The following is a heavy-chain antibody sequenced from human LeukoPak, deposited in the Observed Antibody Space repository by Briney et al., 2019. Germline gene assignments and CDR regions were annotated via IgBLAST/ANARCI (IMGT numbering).Heavy chain of an antibody. Sequence: GGSLRLSCVVSGFTFSESWMSWVRQAPGKGLEWVSAISGSTGTTYYADSVKGRFTISRDNSKNTLYLQMNSLRPEDTAVYYCAKDFRITIFGSPYYFDYWGQGTLVTVSS. CDR1: GFTFSESW. D-gene: IGHD3-3*01. V-gene: IGHV3-23*01. J-gene: IGHJ4*02. CDR3: AKDFRITIFGSPYYFDY. CDR2: ISGSTGTT.